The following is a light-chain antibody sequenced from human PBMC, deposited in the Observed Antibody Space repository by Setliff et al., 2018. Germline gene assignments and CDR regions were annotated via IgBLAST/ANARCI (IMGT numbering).Light chain of an antibody. CDR3: GSYTSINPLLYI. CDR2: DVS. CDR1: SGDVGGYDY. V-gene: IGLV2-14*01. Sequence: QSALTQPASVSGSPGQSITISCTGTSGDVGGYDYVSWYQQHPGKAPKLMIYDVSNRPSGVSNRFSGSKSGNTASLTISGLQAEDEADYYCGSYTSINPLLYIFGTGTKVT. J-gene: IGLJ1*01.